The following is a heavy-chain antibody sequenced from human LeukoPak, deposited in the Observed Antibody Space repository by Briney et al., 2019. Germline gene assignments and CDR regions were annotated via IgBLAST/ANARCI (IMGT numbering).Heavy chain of an antibody. J-gene: IGHJ4*02. CDR1: GFTFSNYW. CDR3: ARGLLMAGRSSDDY. Sequence: SGGSLRLSCAASGFTFSNYWMHWVRQAPGKGLVWVSYINYDGSSTIYADSMKGRFTISRDNAKNTLYLQMNSLRAEDTAIYYCARGLLMAGRSSDDYWGQGTLVTVSS. V-gene: IGHV3-74*01. D-gene: IGHD6-19*01. CDR2: INYDGSST.